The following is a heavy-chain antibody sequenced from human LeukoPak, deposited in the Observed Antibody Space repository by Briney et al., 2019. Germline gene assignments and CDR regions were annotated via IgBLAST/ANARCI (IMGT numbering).Heavy chain of an antibody. D-gene: IGHD2/OR15-2a*01. V-gene: IGHV3-7*01. J-gene: IGHJ4*02. Sequence: GGSLRLSCAASGLTFSGSWMTWVRQPPGKGLEWVGNILPDGSYKHYVDSVKGRFTISRDNAKNSLYLQMNSLREEDTAVYYCTTKYFWGQGTLVTVSS. CDR2: ILPDGSYK. CDR3: TTKYF. CDR1: GLTFSGSW.